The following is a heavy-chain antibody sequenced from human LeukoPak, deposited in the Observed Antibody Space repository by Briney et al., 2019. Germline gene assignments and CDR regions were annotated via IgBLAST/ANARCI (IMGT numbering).Heavy chain of an antibody. J-gene: IGHJ4*02. D-gene: IGHD1-26*01. Sequence: ETLSLTCAVYGGSFSGYYWSWIRQPPGKGLEWVSAISGSGGSTYYADSVKGRFTISRDNSKNTLYLQMNSLRAEDTAVYYCAKILGTPSGYFDYWGQGTLVTVSS. CDR2: ISGSGGST. V-gene: IGHV3-23*01. CDR1: GGSFSGYY. CDR3: AKILGTPSGYFDY.